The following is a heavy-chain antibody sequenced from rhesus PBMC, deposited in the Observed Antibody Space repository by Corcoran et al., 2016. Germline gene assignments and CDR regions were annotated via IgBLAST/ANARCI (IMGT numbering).Heavy chain of an antibody. Sequence: QVQLQESGPGVVKPSETLSLTCAVSGGSISGYYLWSWIRQHPGKGLEWIGYIYGVSGSTSYNPSLRSLVIISRDTSKNQSPLKLSSVTAADTAVYYCARAECTGSGCYPRYFEFCGQGALVTVSS. D-gene: IGHD2-21*01. CDR2: IYGVSGST. CDR1: GGSISGYYL. V-gene: IGHV4-143*01. CDR3: ARAECTGSGCYPRYFEF. J-gene: IGHJ1*01.